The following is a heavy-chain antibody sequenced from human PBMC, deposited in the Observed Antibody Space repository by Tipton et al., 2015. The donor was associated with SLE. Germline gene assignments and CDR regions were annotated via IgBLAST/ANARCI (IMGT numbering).Heavy chain of an antibody. V-gene: IGHV4-34*09. CDR3: ARGPPRLVWYYFDY. J-gene: IGHJ4*02. D-gene: IGHD3-16*01. CDR2: SYRSGSA. CDR1: DGSLSNYY. Sequence: TLSLTCAVHDGSLSNYYWTWIRQFPGEGLEWIGHSYRSGSANHNPSLNSRLSLSVDKSQNQFSLRLSSVTAADTAVYYCARGPPRLVWYYFDYWGQGTLVTVSS.